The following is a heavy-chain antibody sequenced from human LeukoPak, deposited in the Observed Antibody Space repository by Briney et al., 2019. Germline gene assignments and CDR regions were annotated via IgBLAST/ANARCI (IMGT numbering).Heavy chain of an antibody. CDR1: GFSISTGYS. CDR2: VYHHGNT. J-gene: IGHJ4*02. D-gene: IGHD3-10*01. Sequence: SETLSLTCSVSGFSISTGYSWGWIRQPPGKGLAWIGTVYHHGNTYFNPSLMSRVTISLDTSKNQFSLRLTSVTAADTAKYYCAREVESWFGDLLSYFDSWGQGIQVIVSS. V-gene: IGHV4-38-2*02. CDR3: AREVESWFGDLLSYFDS.